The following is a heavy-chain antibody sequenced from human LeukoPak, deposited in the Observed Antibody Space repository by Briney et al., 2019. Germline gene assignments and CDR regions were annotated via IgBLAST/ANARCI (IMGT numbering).Heavy chain of an antibody. Sequence: GGSLRLSCAASGFTFSSYSMNWVRQAPGKGLEWVSSISSSSSYIYYADSAKGRFTISRDNAKNSLYLQMNSLRAEDTAVYYCARDEDRWFDPWGQGTLVTVSS. J-gene: IGHJ5*02. CDR3: ARDEDRWFDP. CDR2: ISSSSSYI. V-gene: IGHV3-21*01. CDR1: GFTFSSYS.